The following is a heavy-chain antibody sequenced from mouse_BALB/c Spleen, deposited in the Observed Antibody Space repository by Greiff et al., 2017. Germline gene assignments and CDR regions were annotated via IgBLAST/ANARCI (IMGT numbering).Heavy chain of an antibody. V-gene: IGHV1-5*01. Sequence: VQLQQSGTVLARPGASVKMSCKASGYTFTSYWMHWVKQRPGQGLEWIGAIYPGNSDTSYNQKFKGKAKLTAVTSTSTAYMELSSLTNEDSAVYYCTRKEDYYGPMDYWGQGTSVTVSS. CDR2: IYPGNSDT. CDR1: GYTFTSYW. D-gene: IGHD1-2*01. J-gene: IGHJ4*01. CDR3: TRKEDYYGPMDY.